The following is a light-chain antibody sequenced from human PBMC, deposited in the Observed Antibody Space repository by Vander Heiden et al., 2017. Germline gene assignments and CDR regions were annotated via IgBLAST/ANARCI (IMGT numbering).Light chain of an antibody. V-gene: IGKV1-27*01. Sequence: DIQMTQSPSSLSASAGDRVTITCRASQGISNYLVWYQQKPGKVPKLLIYGASTLQSGVPSRFSGSGSGTDFTLTISSLQPEDVATYYCQKYNSVPRTFGPGTTVDLK. CDR3: QKYNSVPRT. CDR1: QGISNY. CDR2: GAS. J-gene: IGKJ3*01.